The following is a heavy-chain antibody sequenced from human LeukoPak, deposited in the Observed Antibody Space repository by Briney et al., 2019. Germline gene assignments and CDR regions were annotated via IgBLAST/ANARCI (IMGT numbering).Heavy chain of an antibody. J-gene: IGHJ4*02. V-gene: IGHV3-23*01. D-gene: IGHD6-19*01. Sequence: GGSLRLSCAGSGFTPSNCGMSWVRQAPGKGLEWVSGISGSGGSTYYADSVKGRFTISRDNSKSTLYLQMNSLRAEDTATYYCAARPTSEAVAPSDFWGQGTLVTVSP. CDR3: AARPTSEAVAPSDF. CDR2: ISGSGGST. CDR1: GFTPSNCG.